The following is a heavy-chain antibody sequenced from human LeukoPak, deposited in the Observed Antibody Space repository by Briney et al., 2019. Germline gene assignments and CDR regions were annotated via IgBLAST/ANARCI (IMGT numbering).Heavy chain of an antibody. CDR2: IKQDGSDK. V-gene: IGHV3-7*03. CDR3: ARGNINFDY. CDR1: GFTFNGYW. J-gene: IGHJ4*02. Sequence: GGSLRLSCAASGFTFNGYWMSWVRQAPGKGLEWVANIKQDGSDKYYVDSVKGRFIISRDNAKNSLYLQMNTLRADDTAVYYCARGNINFDYWGQGTLVTVSS.